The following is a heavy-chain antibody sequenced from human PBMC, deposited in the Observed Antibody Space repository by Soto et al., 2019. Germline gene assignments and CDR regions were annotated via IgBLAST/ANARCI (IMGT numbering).Heavy chain of an antibody. J-gene: IGHJ6*02. V-gene: IGHV5-51*01. CDR2: IYPGDSDT. CDR1: GYSFTSYW. CDR3: ARSYSYGYYCYYGMDV. Sequence: GESLKISCMGSGYSFTSYWIGWVRQMPGKGLEWMGIIYPGDSDTRYSPSFQGQVTISADKSISTAYLQWSSLKASDTAMYYCARSYSYGYYCYYGMDVWGQGTTVTVSS. D-gene: IGHD5-18*01.